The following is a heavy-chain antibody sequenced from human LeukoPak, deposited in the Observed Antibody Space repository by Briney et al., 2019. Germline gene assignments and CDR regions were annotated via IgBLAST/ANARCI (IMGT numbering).Heavy chain of an antibody. CDR2: IYTSGST. CDR1: GGSISSGSYY. J-gene: IGHJ4*02. CDR3: ARDGGIAAAD. V-gene: IGHV4-61*02. Sequence: PSQTLSLTCTVSGGSISSGSYYWSWIRQPAGKGLEWIGRIYTSGSTNYNPSLKSRVTISVDTSKNQFSLKLSSVTAADTAVYYCARDGGIAAADWGQGTPVTVSS. D-gene: IGHD6-13*01.